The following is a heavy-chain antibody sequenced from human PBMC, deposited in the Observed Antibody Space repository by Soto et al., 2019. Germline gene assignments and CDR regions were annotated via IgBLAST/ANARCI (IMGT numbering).Heavy chain of an antibody. V-gene: IGHV1-58*01. CDR2: IVVGSGNT. Sequence: SVKVSCKASGFTFTSSAVQWVRQARGQRLEWIGWIVVGSGNTNYAQKFQERVTITRDMSTSTAYMELSSLRSEDTAVYYCAADLYCSSTSCTSDYYYYGMDVWGQGTTVTVSS. CDR1: GFTFTSSA. J-gene: IGHJ6*02. D-gene: IGHD2-2*01. CDR3: AADLYCSSTSCTSDYYYYGMDV.